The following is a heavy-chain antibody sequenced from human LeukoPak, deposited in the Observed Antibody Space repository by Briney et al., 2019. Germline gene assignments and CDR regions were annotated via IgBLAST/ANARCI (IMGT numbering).Heavy chain of an antibody. V-gene: IGHV1-8*01. CDR2: MNPNSGNR. CDR3: ARVVGAIDY. Sequence: ASVKVSCKASGYTFTSYDINWVRQATGQGLEWMGWMNPNSGNRAYAQKFQGRVTMTRDTSISTAYMELSSLRSEGTAVYYCARVVGAIDYWGQGTLVTVSS. CDR1: GYTFTSYD. J-gene: IGHJ4*02. D-gene: IGHD1-26*01.